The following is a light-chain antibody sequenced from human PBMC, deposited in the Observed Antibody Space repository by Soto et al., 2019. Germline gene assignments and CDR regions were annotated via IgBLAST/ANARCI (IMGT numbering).Light chain of an antibody. J-gene: IGLJ2*01. CDR1: SFNVGSNT. CDR3: AVWDDTLKAVV. CDR2: HNN. V-gene: IGLV1-44*01. Sequence: QAVVTQPPSASGTPGQRVTISCSGSSFNVGSNTVDWYQLLPVTAPKLLIYHNNQRPSGVPDRLSGSKSGTSASLAISGLQSEDEADYYCAVWDDTLKAVVFGGGTKLTVL.